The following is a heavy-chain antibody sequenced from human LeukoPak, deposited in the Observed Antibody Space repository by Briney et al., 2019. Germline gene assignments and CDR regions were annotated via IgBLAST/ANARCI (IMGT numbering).Heavy chain of an antibody. CDR1: GFTVSSKY. D-gene: IGHD2-21*02. V-gene: IGHV3-66*01. CDR3: ARRGDGGRAFDI. J-gene: IGHJ3*02. Sequence: GRSLRLSCAAAGFTVSSKYITWVRQAPGKGRGWVSVIYSGGPTYYADSVKGRVTISRDNSENPVYLQMNSLRVEDTAMYYCARRGDGGRAFDIWGQGTMVTVSS. CDR2: IYSGGPT.